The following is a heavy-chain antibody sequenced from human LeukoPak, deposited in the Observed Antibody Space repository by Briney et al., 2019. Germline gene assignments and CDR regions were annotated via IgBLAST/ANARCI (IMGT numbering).Heavy chain of an antibody. CDR1: GFPFSSYA. D-gene: IGHD5-18*01. J-gene: IGHJ4*02. V-gene: IGHV3-23*01. CDR3: AKNAGYSYGLYYFDY. CDR2: IISSGGVT. Sequence: PGGSLRLSCTASGFPFSSYAMSWVRQAPGKGLEWVSSIISSGGVTYYTDSLKGRFTISRDNSRNTVYLQMDSLRAEDSAVYYCAKNAGYSYGLYYFDYWGQGTLVTVSS.